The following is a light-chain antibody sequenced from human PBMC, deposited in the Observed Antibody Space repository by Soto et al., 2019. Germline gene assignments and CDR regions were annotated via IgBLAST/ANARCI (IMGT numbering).Light chain of an antibody. J-gene: IGKJ2*01. CDR1: QSVSSSY. CDR2: GAS. CDR3: QQYGGSSMYT. V-gene: IGKV3-20*01. Sequence: EIVLTQSPGTLSLSPGERATLSCRARQSVSSSYLARYQQKPGQAPRLLIYGASSRATGIPDRFSGSGSGTDFTLTISRLEPEDFAVYYCQQYGGSSMYTFGQGTKLEIK.